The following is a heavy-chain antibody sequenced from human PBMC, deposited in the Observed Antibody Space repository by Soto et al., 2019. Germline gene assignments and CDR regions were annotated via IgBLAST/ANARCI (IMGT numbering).Heavy chain of an antibody. J-gene: IGHJ3*02. V-gene: IGHV4-30-4*01. D-gene: IGHD3-22*01. CDR2: IYYSGST. CDR3: ARRGIGSGYLDAFDI. Sequence: ASETLSLTCTVSGGSISSGDYYWSWIRQPPGKGLEWIGYIYYSGSTYYNPSLKSRVTISVDTSKNQFSLKLSSVTAADTAVYYCARRGIGSGYLDAFDIWGQGTMVTVSS. CDR1: GGSISSGDYY.